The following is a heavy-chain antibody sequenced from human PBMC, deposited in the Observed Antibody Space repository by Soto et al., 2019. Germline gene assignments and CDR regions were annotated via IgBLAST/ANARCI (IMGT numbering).Heavy chain of an antibody. Sequence: GGSLRLSCAASGCTVSSNFMTWVRQAPGKGLEWVSVTYSDGTTFYADSVKGRFTISRDNSKNTLYLQMNSLGAEDTAIYYCAREFRPTGSRYAFDIWGQGTMVTVSS. D-gene: IGHD1-26*01. J-gene: IGHJ3*02. CDR3: AREFRPTGSRYAFDI. CDR2: TYSDGTT. V-gene: IGHV3-66*01. CDR1: GCTVSSNF.